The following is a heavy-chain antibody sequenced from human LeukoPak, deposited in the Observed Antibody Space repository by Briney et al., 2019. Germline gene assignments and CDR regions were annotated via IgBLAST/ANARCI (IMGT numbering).Heavy chain of an antibody. CDR2: IWYDGSNK. CDR1: GFTSTPSE. Sequence: GSLRLSCAASGFTSTPSELNWVRQAPGKGLEWVAVIWYDGSNKYYADSVEGRFTISRDNSKNTLYLQMNSLRAEDTAVYYCAKDLEYSSTRFDYWGQGTLVTVSS. J-gene: IGHJ4*02. CDR3: AKDLEYSSTRFDY. D-gene: IGHD6-6*01. V-gene: IGHV3-33*06.